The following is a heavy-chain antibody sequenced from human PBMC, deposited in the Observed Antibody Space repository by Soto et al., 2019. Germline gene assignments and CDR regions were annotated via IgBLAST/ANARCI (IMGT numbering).Heavy chain of an antibody. CDR1: GGSLSGATYS. V-gene: IGHV4-30-2*01. J-gene: IGHJ4*02. Sequence: PSETLSLTCGVSGGSLSGATYSWNWIRQTPGKGLEWIGYIFPSGTTYYNPSLRSRVTISIDVSKNQFSLSLRSSTAADTAVYYCARSREFDYWSQGTLVTVSS. CDR3: ARSREFDY. CDR2: IFPSGTT.